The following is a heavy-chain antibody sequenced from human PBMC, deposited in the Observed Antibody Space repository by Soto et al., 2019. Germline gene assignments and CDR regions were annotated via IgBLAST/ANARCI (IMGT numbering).Heavy chain of an antibody. V-gene: IGHV3-33*01. J-gene: IGHJ5*02. CDR1: GFTFSSYG. CDR3: ARDRSPGTKITLTTVGWCDP. Sequence: QVQLVESGGGVVQPGRSLRLSCAASGFTFSSYGMHWVRQAPGKGLEWVAAIWYDGSNKYYADSVKGRFTISRDNSKNTLYLQMNSLRAEDTAVYYCARDRSPGTKITLTTVGWCDPWGQGTLVTVSS. CDR2: IWYDGSNK. D-gene: IGHD4-17*01.